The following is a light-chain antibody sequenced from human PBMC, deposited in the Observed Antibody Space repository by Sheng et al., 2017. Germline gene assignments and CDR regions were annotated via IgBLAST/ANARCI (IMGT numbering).Light chain of an antibody. V-gene: IGLV3-1*01. CDR1: KLGDKY. J-gene: IGLJ3*02. Sequence: GSVSPGQSASITCSGDKLGDKYVCWYQQKAGQSPLLVIYQDKKRPSGIPERFSGSNSGNTATLAISGTQPLDEADYYCQTWDSNTAWVFGGGTKLTVL. CDR2: QDK. CDR3: QTWDSNTAWV.